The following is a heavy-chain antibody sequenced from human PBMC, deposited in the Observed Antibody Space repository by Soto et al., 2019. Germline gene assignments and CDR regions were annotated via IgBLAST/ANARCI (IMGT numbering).Heavy chain of an antibody. CDR1: GFSFSSYS. V-gene: IGHV3-21*01. J-gene: IGHJ3*01. Sequence: GGSLRLSCAASGFSFSSYSMNWVRQAPGKGLEWVSSISSSASHINYADSVKGRFTISRDNAKKSLYLQMNSLRAEDTAVYYCATPVGIAAAGDAFDCWGQGTRVTVAS. CDR3: ATPVGIAAAGDAFDC. D-gene: IGHD6-13*01. CDR2: ISSSASHI.